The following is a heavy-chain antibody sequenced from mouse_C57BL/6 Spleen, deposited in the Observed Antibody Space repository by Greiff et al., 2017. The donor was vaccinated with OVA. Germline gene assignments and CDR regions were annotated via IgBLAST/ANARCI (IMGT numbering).Heavy chain of an antibody. J-gene: IGHJ3*01. CDR2: IYPGSGST. V-gene: IGHV1-55*01. CDR3: ARGDDYDGVAY. CDR1: GYTFTSYW. Sequence: QVQLQQPGAELVKPGASVKMSCKASGYTFTSYWITWVKQRPGQGLEWIGDIYPGSGSTNYNEKFKSKATLTVDTSSSTAYMQLSSLTSEESAVYYCARGDDYDGVAYWGQGTLVTVSA. D-gene: IGHD2-4*01.